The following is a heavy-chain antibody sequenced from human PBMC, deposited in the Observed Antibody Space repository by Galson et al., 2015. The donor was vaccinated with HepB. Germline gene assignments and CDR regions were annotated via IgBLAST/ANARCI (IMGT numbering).Heavy chain of an antibody. J-gene: IGHJ3*02. CDR2: ISYDGSNK. CDR1: GFTFSSYA. CDR3: ARPQSMIVVVQDAFDI. Sequence: SLRLSCAASGFTFSSYAMHWVRQAPGKGLEWVAVISYDGSNKYCADSVKGRFTISRDNSKNTLYLQMNSLRAEDTAVYYCARPQSMIVVVQDAFDIWGQGTMVTVSS. D-gene: IGHD3-22*01. V-gene: IGHV3-30-3*01.